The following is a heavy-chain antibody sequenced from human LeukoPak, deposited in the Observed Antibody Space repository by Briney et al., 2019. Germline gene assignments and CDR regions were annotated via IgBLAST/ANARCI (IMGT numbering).Heavy chain of an antibody. J-gene: IGHJ6*02. D-gene: IGHD3-22*01. V-gene: IGHV1-69*13. CDR1: GGTFSSYA. CDR2: VIPIFGTA. CDR3: ARDSPGDSSGPNYYYYGMDV. Sequence: GASVKVSCKASGGTFSSYAISWVRQAPGQGLEWMGGVIPIFGTANYAQKFQGRVTITADESTSTAYMELRSLRSDDTAVYYCARDSPGDSSGPNYYYYGMDVWGQGTTVTVSS.